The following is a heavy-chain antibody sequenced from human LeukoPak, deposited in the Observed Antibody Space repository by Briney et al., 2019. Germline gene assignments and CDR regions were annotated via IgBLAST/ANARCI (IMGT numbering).Heavy chain of an antibody. D-gene: IGHD6-13*01. V-gene: IGHV3-11*01. J-gene: IGHJ4*02. Sequence: PGGSLRLSCAASGFPFNTYAMSWVRQAPGKGLEWVSIIRPTGSNTYYASSVKGRFTISRDNAKNSLYLQMNSLRAEDTAVYYCAREAAAVNDYWGQGTLVTVSS. CDR2: IRPTGSNT. CDR1: GFPFNTYA. CDR3: AREAAAVNDY.